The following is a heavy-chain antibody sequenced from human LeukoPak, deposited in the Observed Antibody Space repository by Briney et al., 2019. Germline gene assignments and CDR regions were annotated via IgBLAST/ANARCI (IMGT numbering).Heavy chain of an antibody. V-gene: IGHV4-38-2*01. CDR3: ARRLGVITRDAYGI. Sequence: PSETLSLTCAVSGYSISSGYHWGWIRQPPGKGLEWIGYIHHSGTTDYNPSLKSRVIILVDTTKNQFSLKVGSLTAADTAVYYCARRLGVITRDAYGIWGQGTMVIVSS. D-gene: IGHD3-3*01. CDR1: GYSISSGYH. J-gene: IGHJ3*02. CDR2: IHHSGTT.